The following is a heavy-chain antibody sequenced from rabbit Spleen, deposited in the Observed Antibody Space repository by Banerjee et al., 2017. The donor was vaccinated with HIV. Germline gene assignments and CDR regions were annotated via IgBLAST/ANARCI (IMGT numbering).Heavy chain of an antibody. J-gene: IGHJ4*01. V-gene: IGHV1S7*01. CDR1: GFILSSYY. D-gene: IGHD8-1*01. CDR2: IVPVFGIT. Sequence: HLEESGGGLVQPGGSLKLSCKASGFILSSYYMIWVRQAPGKGVEWIGYIVPVFGITYDANGVNGRFSISRENAQKTVFLQMTSLTAADTATYFCARDGAGGSFFALWGPGTLVTVS. CDR3: ARDGAGGSFFAL.